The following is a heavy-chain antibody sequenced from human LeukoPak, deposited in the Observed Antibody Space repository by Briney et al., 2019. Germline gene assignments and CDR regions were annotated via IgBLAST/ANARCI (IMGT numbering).Heavy chain of an antibody. Sequence: GGSLRLSCAASGFTFSSYSINWVRQAPGKGLEWVSYISSSGSTIYYADSVKGRFTISRDNAKNSLYLQMNSLRAEDTAVYYCARDSGYDYEDYWGQGTLVTVSS. CDR2: ISSSGSTI. J-gene: IGHJ4*02. V-gene: IGHV3-48*04. CDR1: GFTFSSYS. CDR3: ARDSGYDYEDY. D-gene: IGHD5-12*01.